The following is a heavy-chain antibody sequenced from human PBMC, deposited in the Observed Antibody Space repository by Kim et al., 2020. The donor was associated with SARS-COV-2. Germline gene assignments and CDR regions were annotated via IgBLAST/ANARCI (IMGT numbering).Heavy chain of an antibody. D-gene: IGHD3-3*01. J-gene: IGHJ5*02. Sequence: AKKFQGRVTITADESTSTAYMELSSLGSEDTAVYYCARRSFGVVGVRFDPWGQGTLVTVSS. CDR3: ARRSFGVVGVRFDP. V-gene: IGHV1-69*01.